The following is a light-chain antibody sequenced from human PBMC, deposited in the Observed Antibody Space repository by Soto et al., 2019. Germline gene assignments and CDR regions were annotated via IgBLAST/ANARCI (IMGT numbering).Light chain of an antibody. Sequence: DLQVTQSPSTLSASVGDRVTITCRASQSISTYLNWYQQKPGKAPKLLIYAASSLQSGVPSRFSGSGSGTDFTLTISSLQPEDFATYYCQQSYSTPLTFGGGTKVDI. CDR3: QQSYSTPLT. CDR2: AAS. J-gene: IGKJ4*01. CDR1: QSISTY. V-gene: IGKV1-39*01.